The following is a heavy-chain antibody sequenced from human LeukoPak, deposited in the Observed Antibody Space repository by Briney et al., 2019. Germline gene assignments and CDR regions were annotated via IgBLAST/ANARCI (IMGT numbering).Heavy chain of an antibody. CDR1: GFPFDDYG. J-gene: IGHJ3*02. D-gene: IGHD3-22*01. Sequence: PGGSLRISCAASGFPFDDYGMLWVRQAPGKGLEWVSSISSSSSYIYYADSVKGRFTISRDNAKNSLYLQMNSLRAEDTAVYYCARASTMTGGAFDIWGQETMVTVSS. V-gene: IGHV3-21*01. CDR3: ARASTMTGGAFDI. CDR2: ISSSSSYI.